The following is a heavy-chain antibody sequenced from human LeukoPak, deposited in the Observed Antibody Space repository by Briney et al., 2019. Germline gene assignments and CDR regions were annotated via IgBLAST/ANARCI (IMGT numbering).Heavy chain of an antibody. J-gene: IGHJ4*02. CDR3: ARRGGSGRAFDY. V-gene: IGHV4-39*01. D-gene: IGHD1-26*01. CDR1: GASISGETYY. Sequence: LSETLSLTCSVSGASISGETYYWGWIRQPPGKGLEWIGSIYYTGSTYDNPSLKSRVTISVDTSKNQFSLKLSSVTAADTAVYYCARRGGSGRAFDYWGQGTLVTVSS. CDR2: IYYTGST.